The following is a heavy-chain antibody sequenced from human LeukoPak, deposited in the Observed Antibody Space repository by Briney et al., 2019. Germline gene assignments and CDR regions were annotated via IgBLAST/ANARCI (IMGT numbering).Heavy chain of an antibody. V-gene: IGHV4-4*02. CDR2: INHSGST. J-gene: IGHJ4*02. Sequence: SGTLSLTCAVSGGSISSSNWWSWVRQPPGKGLEWIGEINHSGSTYYNPSLKSRVTISVDTSKNQFSLKLSSVTAADTAVYYCARDRAVAGTGGYWGQGTLVTVSS. D-gene: IGHD6-19*01. CDR1: GGSISSSNW. CDR3: ARDRAVAGTGGY.